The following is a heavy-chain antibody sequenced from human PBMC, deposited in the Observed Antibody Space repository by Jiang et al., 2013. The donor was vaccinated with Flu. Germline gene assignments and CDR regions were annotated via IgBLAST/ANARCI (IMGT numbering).Heavy chain of an antibody. CDR1: GDSVSSNSAA. J-gene: IGHJ3*02. V-gene: IGHV6-1*01. Sequence: SQTLSLTCAISGDSVSSNSAAWNWIRQSPSRGLEWLGRTYYRSKWYNDYAVSVKSRITINPDTSKNQFSLQLNSVTPEDTAVYYCARSYCSGGSCYSRYADAFDIWGQGTMV. CDR2: TYYRSKWYN. D-gene: IGHD2-15*01. CDR3: ARSYCSGGSCYSRYADAFDI.